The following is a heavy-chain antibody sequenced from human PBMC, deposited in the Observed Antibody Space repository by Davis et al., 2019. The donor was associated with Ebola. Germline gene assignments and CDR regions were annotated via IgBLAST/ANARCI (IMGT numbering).Heavy chain of an antibody. D-gene: IGHD4-17*01. V-gene: IGHV3-48*02. Sequence: GESLKISCAASGLTFTGRYMTWVRQAPGKGLEWVSYNSSDGRTRYSADSVKGRFTISRDNVKNSVYLQMNSLRDEDTAVYYCARDRDGDYYYYGIDVWGQGTTVTVSS. CDR2: NSSDGRTR. CDR1: GLTFTGRY. CDR3: ARDRDGDYYYYGIDV. J-gene: IGHJ6*02.